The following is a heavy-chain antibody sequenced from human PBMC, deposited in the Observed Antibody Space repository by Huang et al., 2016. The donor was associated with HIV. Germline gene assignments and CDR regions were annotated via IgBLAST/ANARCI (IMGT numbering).Heavy chain of an antibody. D-gene: IGHD5-18*01. CDR2: ISPICGTA. CDR1: GGTFSSYA. J-gene: IGHJ5*02. V-gene: IGHV1-69*13. Sequence: QVLLVQSGAEVRKPGSSVKVSCTAFGGTFSSYAISWVRQAPGQGLARRGGISPICGTANYPQKFQGRVTITVDESTNTGYMELTRLTSEDTAVYYCARTAYSYGFRQGYNWFDPWGQGTPVTVSS. CDR3: ARTAYSYGFRQGYNWFDP.